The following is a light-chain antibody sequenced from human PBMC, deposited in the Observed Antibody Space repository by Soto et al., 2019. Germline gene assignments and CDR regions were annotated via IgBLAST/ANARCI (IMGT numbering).Light chain of an antibody. J-gene: IGKJ1*01. Sequence: EIVMTQSPATLSLSPGERASLSCRASQSVSSEKLAWYQQKPGQAPRLLIFGASGRATGIPERFSGSGSGTDFSLTISRLEPEDSAVYYCQQYGSSGTFGQGTKVDIK. CDR1: QSVSSEK. CDR2: GAS. CDR3: QQYGSSGT. V-gene: IGKV3-20*01.